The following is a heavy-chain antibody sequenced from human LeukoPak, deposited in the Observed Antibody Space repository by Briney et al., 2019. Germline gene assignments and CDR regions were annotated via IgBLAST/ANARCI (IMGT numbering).Heavy chain of an antibody. J-gene: IGHJ6*03. Sequence: PSETLSLTCTVSGGSISSSSYYWGWIRQPPGKGLEWIGSIYYSGSTYYNPSLRSRVSMSVDPSKNQFSLKLSSVTAADTAVFYCARNPLRCNNGGCNFDYYMDVWGKGTTVTVSS. CDR1: GGSISSSSYY. CDR3: ARNPLRCNNGGCNFDYYMDV. D-gene: IGHD2-8*01. V-gene: IGHV4-39*01. CDR2: IYYSGST.